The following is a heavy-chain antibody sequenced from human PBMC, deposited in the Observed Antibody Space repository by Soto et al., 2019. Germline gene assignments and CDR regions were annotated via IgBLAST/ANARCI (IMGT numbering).Heavy chain of an antibody. CDR2: ISGGGSST. CDR3: AKVIAAAGPYYYYGMDV. V-gene: IGHV3-23*01. Sequence: PGGSLRLSCAASGFTFSSYGMHWVRQAPGKGLEWVAAISGGGSSTYYADSVKGRFTISRDNSKSTLYLQMNSLRAEDTAVYYCAKVIAAAGPYYYYGMDVWGQGTTVTVSS. D-gene: IGHD6-13*01. J-gene: IGHJ6*02. CDR1: GFTFSSYG.